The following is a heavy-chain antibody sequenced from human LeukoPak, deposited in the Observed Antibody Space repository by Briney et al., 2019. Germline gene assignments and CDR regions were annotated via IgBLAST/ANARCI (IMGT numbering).Heavy chain of an antibody. V-gene: IGHV3-23*01. D-gene: IGHD2-15*01. CDR1: GFTFNTYD. J-gene: IGHJ4*02. CDR2: ISGSGGST. Sequence: GGSLRLSCAASGFTFNTYDMSWVRQAPGKGLEWVSGISGSGGSTYYADSVKGRFTISRDNSKNTLYLQMNSLRAEDTAVYYCATATPPYCSGGSCYLDYWGQGTLVTVSS. CDR3: ATATPPYCSGGSCYLDY.